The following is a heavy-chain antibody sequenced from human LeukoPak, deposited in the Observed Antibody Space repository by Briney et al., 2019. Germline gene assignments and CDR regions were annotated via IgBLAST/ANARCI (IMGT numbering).Heavy chain of an antibody. V-gene: IGHV4-34*01. CDR1: GGSFSGYY. CDR3: ARDRYIFAGPDAYYYMDV. D-gene: IGHD5-18*01. Sequence: SETLSLTCAGYGGSFSGYYWSWIRQPPGKGLEWIGEINHSRSTNYNPSLKSRVTISVDTSKIQFSLKLSSVTAADTAVYYCARDRYIFAGPDAYYYMDVWGKGTTVTISS. J-gene: IGHJ6*03. CDR2: INHSRST.